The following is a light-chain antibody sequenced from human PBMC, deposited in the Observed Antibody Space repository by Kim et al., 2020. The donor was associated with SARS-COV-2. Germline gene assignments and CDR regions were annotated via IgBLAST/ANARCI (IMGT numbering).Light chain of an antibody. J-gene: IGKJ2*01. CDR2: RAS. CDR1: QSVRRN. V-gene: IGKV3-15*01. CDR3: QQYYNWPMYT. Sequence: GGQVPHYCRASQSVRRNLAWYQQKPGQAPRLLIYRASTRATGSPARLSGSGTGTEFTLTISSLQSEDSAVYFCQQYYNWPMYTFGQGTKLEIK.